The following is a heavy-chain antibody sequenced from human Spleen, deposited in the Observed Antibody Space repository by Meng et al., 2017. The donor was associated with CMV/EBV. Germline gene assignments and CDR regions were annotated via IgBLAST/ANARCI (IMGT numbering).Heavy chain of an antibody. D-gene: IGHD3-3*01. Sequence: SVKVSCKASGDTFSNYAITWVRQAPGQGLEWLGGIIPLLGIPNYAQKFQGRVTITADKSTSTAYMELSSLRSEDTAVYYCARTGTIWNWFDPWGQGTLVTVSS. CDR1: GDTFSNYA. CDR2: IIPLLGIP. V-gene: IGHV1-69*10. J-gene: IGHJ5*02. CDR3: ARTGTIWNWFDP.